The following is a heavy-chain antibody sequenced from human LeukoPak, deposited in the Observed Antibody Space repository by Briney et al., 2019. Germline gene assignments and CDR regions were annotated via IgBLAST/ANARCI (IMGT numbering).Heavy chain of an antibody. Sequence: SETLSLTCTVSGGSISSSSYYWGWIRQPPGKGLEWIGSIYYSGSTYYNPSLKSRVTISVDTSKNQFSLKLSSVTAADTAVYYCARVITMFGTGYFDLWGRGTLVTVSS. CDR2: IYYSGST. V-gene: IGHV4-39*01. J-gene: IGHJ2*01. D-gene: IGHD3-10*02. CDR3: ARVITMFGTGYFDL. CDR1: GGSISSSSYY.